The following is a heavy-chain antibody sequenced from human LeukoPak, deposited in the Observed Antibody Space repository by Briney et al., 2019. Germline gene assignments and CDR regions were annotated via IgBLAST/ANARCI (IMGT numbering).Heavy chain of an antibody. CDR1: GFTVSSNY. D-gene: IGHD4-11*01. CDR2: IYSGGST. CDR3: AREQSRAFDI. Sequence: GGSLRLSCAASGFTVSSNYMSWVRRAPGKGLEWVSVIYSGGSTYYADSVKGRFTISRDNSKNTLYLQMNSLRAEDTAVYYCAREQSRAFDIWGQGTMVTVSS. J-gene: IGHJ3*02. V-gene: IGHV3-53*01.